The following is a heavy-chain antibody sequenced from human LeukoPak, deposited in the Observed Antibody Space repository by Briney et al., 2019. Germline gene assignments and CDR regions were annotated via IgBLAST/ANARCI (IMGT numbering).Heavy chain of an antibody. V-gene: IGHV3-11*06. J-gene: IGHJ4*02. CDR2: ISSNTNYT. D-gene: IGHD3-16*01. Sequence: PGGSLRLSCAASGFTFSDYYMSWIRQAPGKGLEWLSYISSNTNYTDYADSVKGRFTISRDKAKKSLYLQMNSLRVEDTAVYYCARVGVWGSPDDYWGQGTLVIVSS. CDR3: ARVGVWGSPDDY. CDR1: GFTFSDYY.